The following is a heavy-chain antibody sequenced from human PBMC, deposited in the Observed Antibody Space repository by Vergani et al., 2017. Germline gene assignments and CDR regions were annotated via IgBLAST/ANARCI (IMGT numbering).Heavy chain of an antibody. CDR3: ARSPSYYDSSGYLPSAFDY. CDR1: GFTFSSYS. Sequence: EVQLVESGGGLVKPGGSLRLSCAASGFTFSSYSMNWVRQAPGKGLEWVSSISSSSSYIYYADSVKGRFTISRDNAQNALYMQLNSLRAEDTAVYYCARSPSYYDSSGYLPSAFDYWGQGTLVTVSS. J-gene: IGHJ4*02. D-gene: IGHD3-22*01. CDR2: ISSSSSYI. V-gene: IGHV3-21*01.